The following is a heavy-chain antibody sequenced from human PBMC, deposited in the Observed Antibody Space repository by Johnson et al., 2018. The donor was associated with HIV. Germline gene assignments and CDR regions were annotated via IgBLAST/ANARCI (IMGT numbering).Heavy chain of an antibody. D-gene: IGHD6-6*01. Sequence: QVQLVESGGGVVQPGRSLRLSCVASGFTFRSYAMHWVRQAPGKGLEWVAVISYDGRTQSYADSVKGRFTISRDNSKNTLYLQMNSLRPEDTAVYYCARDEWSRSSGDAFDIWGQGTMVTVSS. V-gene: IGHV3-30*04. CDR3: ARDEWSRSSGDAFDI. CDR1: GFTFRSYA. J-gene: IGHJ3*02. CDR2: ISYDGRTQ.